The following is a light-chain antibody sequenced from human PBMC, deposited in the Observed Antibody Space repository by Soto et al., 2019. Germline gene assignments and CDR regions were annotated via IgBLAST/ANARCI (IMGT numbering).Light chain of an antibody. CDR1: QNINRW. J-gene: IGKJ4*01. Sequence: DIQMTQSPSTLSASVGDRVTITCRASQNINRWLAWYQQRPGKAPNLLIHKASTLEAGVPSRFSGSASGTEFTLTISSLQPYDFAAYFCLQYNVYPLTFGGGTKLEIK. CDR2: KAS. V-gene: IGKV1-5*03. CDR3: LQYNVYPLT.